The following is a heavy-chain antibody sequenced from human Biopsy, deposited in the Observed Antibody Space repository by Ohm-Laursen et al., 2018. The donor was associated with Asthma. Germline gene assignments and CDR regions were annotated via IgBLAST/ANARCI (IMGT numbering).Heavy chain of an antibody. CDR1: GFTFMTYG. Sequence: SLRLSCTASGFTFMTYGMHWVRQVPGKGLEWVAVISFDGSNKYYGDSVKGRFTIARDNSKNTVYLQMNSLRSEDTAVYYCARTYYDFLTGQVNDAFAMWGQGTMVTVSS. CDR3: ARTYYDFLTGQVNDAFAM. J-gene: IGHJ3*02. D-gene: IGHD3-9*01. CDR2: ISFDGSNK. V-gene: IGHV3-30*03.